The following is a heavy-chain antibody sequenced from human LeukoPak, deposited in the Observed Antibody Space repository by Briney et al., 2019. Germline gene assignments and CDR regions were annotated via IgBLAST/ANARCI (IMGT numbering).Heavy chain of an antibody. V-gene: IGHV4-39*07. D-gene: IGHD3-9*01. J-gene: IGHJ6*04. CDR3: APRAGKLRYFDWFRDV. CDR2: VHYSGSS. Sequence: PSETLSLTCTVSGGSISSGSYYWGWIRQPPGKGLEWIGNVHYSGSSYYNPSLKSRVTISMDTSKNQFSLRLTSVTAADTAVYYCAPRAGKLRYFDWFRDVWGKGTTVTVSS. CDR1: GGSISSGSYY.